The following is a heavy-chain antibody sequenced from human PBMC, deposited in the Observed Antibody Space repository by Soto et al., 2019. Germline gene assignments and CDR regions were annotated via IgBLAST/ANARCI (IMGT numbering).Heavy chain of an antibody. D-gene: IGHD3-22*01. J-gene: IGHJ3*02. V-gene: IGHV3-21*01. CDR1: GFTFSSYS. Sequence: GGSVRLSCAASGFTFSSYSMNWVRQAPGKGLEWVSSISSSSSYIYYADPVKGRFTISRDNAKNSLYLQMNSLRAEDTAVYYCARPASSGYAHDAFDIWGQGTMVTVSS. CDR3: ARPASSGYAHDAFDI. CDR2: ISSSSSYI.